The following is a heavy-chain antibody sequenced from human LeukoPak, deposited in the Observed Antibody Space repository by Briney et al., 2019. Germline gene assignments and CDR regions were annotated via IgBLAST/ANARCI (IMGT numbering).Heavy chain of an antibody. Sequence: PGRSLRLSCAASGFTFSSYAMHWVRQDPGKGLEWVAVISYDGSNKYYADSVKGRFTISRDNSKNTLYLQMNSLRAEDTAVYYCARGHSMVRGIWGQGTLVTVSS. D-gene: IGHD3-10*01. CDR2: ISYDGSNK. CDR3: ARGHSMVRGI. CDR1: GFTFSSYA. J-gene: IGHJ4*02. V-gene: IGHV3-30*04.